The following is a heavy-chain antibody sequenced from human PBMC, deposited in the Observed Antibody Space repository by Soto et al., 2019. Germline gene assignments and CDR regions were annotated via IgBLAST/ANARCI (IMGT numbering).Heavy chain of an antibody. Sequence: VQLVESGGGLVKPGGSLRLSCAASGFTFSSYSMNWVRQAPGKGLEWVSSISSSSSYIYYADSVKGRFTISRDNAKNSLYLQMNSLRAEDTAVYYCARGYGSGRPFYYYYYYMDVWGKGTTVTVSS. D-gene: IGHD3-10*01. V-gene: IGHV3-21*01. CDR2: ISSSSSYI. CDR1: GFTFSSYS. CDR3: ARGYGSGRPFYYYYYYMDV. J-gene: IGHJ6*03.